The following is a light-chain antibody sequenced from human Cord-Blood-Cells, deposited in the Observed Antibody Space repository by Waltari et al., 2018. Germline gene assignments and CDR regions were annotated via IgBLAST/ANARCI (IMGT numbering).Light chain of an antibody. CDR1: QSVSSY. CDR3: QQRSNWIT. Sequence: ELVLTQSPATLSLSPGERATLSCRASQSVSSYLAWYQQKPGQATRLLIYDASNRATGIPARFSGSGSGTDFTITISSLETEDFAVYYCQQRSNWITFGQGTRLEIK. V-gene: IGKV3-11*01. J-gene: IGKJ5*01. CDR2: DAS.